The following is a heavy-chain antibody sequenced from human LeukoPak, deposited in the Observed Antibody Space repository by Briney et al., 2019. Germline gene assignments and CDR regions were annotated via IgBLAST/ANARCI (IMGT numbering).Heavy chain of an antibody. CDR1: GFTFSSYS. V-gene: IGHV3-21*01. Sequence: GGSLRLSCAASGFTFSSYSMNWVRQAPGKGLEWVSSIGSSSSYIYYADSVKGRFTISRDNAKNSLYLQMNSLRAEDTAVYYCARAEDGSGSYYSGIDWGQGTLVTVSS. CDR2: IGSSSSYI. J-gene: IGHJ4*02. CDR3: ARAEDGSGSYYSGID. D-gene: IGHD3-10*01.